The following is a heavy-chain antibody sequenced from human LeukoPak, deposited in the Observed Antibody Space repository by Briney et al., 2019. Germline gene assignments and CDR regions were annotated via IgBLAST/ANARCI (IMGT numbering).Heavy chain of an antibody. J-gene: IGHJ5*02. Sequence: PGGSLRLSCAASGFTFSSYAMHWVRQAPGKGLEWVALILYDGSNKYYADSVKGRFTISRDNAKNSLYLQMNSLRAEDTAVYYCARGWSYYDNSGYHWGQGTLVTVSS. V-gene: IGHV3-30*04. CDR1: GFTFSSYA. CDR3: ARGWSYYDNSGYH. CDR2: ILYDGSNK. D-gene: IGHD3-22*01.